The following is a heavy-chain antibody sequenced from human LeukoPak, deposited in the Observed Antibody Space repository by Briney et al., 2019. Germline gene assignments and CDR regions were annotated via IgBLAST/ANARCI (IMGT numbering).Heavy chain of an antibody. V-gene: IGHV3-7*01. J-gene: IGHJ4*02. CDR2: IKQDGSEQ. CDR1: GFSFGVFW. Sequence: GGSLRLSCGASGFSFGVFWMTWVRQAPGKGLEWVANIKQDGSEQYYVDSVKGRFTISRDNAKSSLYLQMNRLRVEDTAVYYCARLADYDYVWGSDFWGQGTLVTVSS. CDR3: ARLADYDYVWGSDF. D-gene: IGHD3-16*01.